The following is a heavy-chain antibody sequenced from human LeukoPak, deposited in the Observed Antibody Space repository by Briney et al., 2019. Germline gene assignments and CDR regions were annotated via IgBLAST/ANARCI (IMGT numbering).Heavy chain of an antibody. CDR2: INPNSGGT. V-gene: IGHV1-2*02. Sequence: ASVKVSCKASGYTFTCYYIHWVRQTPRQGFEWMGWINPNSGGTNYAQKFQGRVTMTRDTSISTAYMELSRLRSDDTAVYYCARERLSPGKGFDYWGQGTLVTVSS. D-gene: IGHD4-23*01. CDR1: GYTFTCYY. J-gene: IGHJ4*02. CDR3: ARERLSPGKGFDY.